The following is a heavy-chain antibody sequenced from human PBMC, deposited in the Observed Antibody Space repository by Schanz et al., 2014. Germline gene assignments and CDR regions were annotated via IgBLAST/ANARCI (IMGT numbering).Heavy chain of an antibody. CDR1: GYTFTSYF. J-gene: IGHJ6*01. V-gene: IGHV1-46*03. D-gene: IGHD3-3*02. Sequence: QVQLVQSGAEVEKPGASVKVSCEASGYTFTSYFMHWVRQAPGQGLEWMGIINPTSGSTSYAQKCQGRVTMSSDTSTGTVYMDLSSLRSEDTAVYYCARNHISTYSLDVWGQGTTVTVSS. CDR2: INPTSGST. CDR3: ARNHISTYSLDV.